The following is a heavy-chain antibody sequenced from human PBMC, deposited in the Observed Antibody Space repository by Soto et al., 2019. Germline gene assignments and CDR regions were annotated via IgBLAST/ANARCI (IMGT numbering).Heavy chain of an antibody. CDR1: GFTFSSYW. D-gene: IGHD3-22*01. CDR3: ATDSSSGYSHFDY. Sequence: GGSLRLSCAASGFTFSSYWMSWVRQAPGKGLEWVANIKQVGSEKYYVDSVKGRFTISRDNAKNSLYQQMNSLRAEDTAVYYCATDSSSGYSHFDYWGQGTLVTVSS. J-gene: IGHJ4*02. CDR2: IKQVGSEK. V-gene: IGHV3-7*03.